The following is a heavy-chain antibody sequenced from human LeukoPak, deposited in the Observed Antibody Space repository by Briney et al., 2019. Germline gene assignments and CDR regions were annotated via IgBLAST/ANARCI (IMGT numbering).Heavy chain of an antibody. D-gene: IGHD1-26*01. CDR3: ARGYSIAY. CDR2: IYDSGSA. J-gene: IGHJ4*02. Sequence: SETLSLTCAVYGGTFSGYYWSWIRQPPGKGLEWIGSIYDSGSAYYNPSLKSRVTIAVDTSKNQFSLKLSSVTAADTAVYYCARGYSIAYWGQGSLVTVSS. V-gene: IGHV4-34*01. CDR1: GGTFSGYY.